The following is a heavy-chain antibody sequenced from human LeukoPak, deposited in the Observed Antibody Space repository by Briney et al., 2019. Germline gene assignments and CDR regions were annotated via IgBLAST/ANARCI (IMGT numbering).Heavy chain of an antibody. Sequence: ASVKVSCKASGGTFSSYAISWVRQAPGQGLEWMGGIIPIFGTANYAQKFQGRVTITADESTSTAYMELSGLRSEDTAVYYCARAKTGTGRYYGMDVWGQGTTVTVSS. J-gene: IGHJ6*02. D-gene: IGHD1-1*01. CDR2: IIPIFGTA. CDR3: ARAKTGTGRYYGMDV. CDR1: GGTFSSYA. V-gene: IGHV1-69*13.